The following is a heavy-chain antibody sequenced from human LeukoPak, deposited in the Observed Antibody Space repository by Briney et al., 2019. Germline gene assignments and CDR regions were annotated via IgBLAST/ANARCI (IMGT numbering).Heavy chain of an antibody. CDR3: ARGTLGTPIDY. CDR2: IYHSGST. Sequence: SETLSLTCAVSGGSISSGGYSWSWLRQPPGKGLEWIGYIYHSGSTYYNPSLKSRVTISVDRSKNQFSLKLSSVTAADTAVYYCARGTLGTPIDYWGQGTLVTVSS. D-gene: IGHD2-15*01. V-gene: IGHV4-30-2*01. CDR1: GGSISSGGYS. J-gene: IGHJ4*02.